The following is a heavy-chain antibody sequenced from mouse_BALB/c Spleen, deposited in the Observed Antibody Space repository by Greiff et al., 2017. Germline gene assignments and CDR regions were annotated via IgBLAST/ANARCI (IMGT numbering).Heavy chain of an antibody. J-gene: IGHJ4*01. CDR1: GFTFSDYY. D-gene: IGHD2-4*01. CDR3: ARDDDYGGLYAMDY. Sequence: EVKVVESGGGLVKPGGSLKLSCAASGFTFSDYYMYWVRQTPEKRLEWVATISDGGSYTYYPDSVKGRFTISRDNAKNNLYLQMSSLKSEDTAMYYCARDDDYGGLYAMDYWGQGTSVTVSS. V-gene: IGHV5-4*02. CDR2: ISDGGSYT.